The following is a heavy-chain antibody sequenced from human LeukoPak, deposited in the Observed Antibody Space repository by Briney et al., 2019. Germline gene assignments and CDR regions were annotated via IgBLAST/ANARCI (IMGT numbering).Heavy chain of an antibody. CDR2: MNPNSGNT. D-gene: IGHD1-26*01. J-gene: IGHJ4*02. Sequence: ASVKISCKAPGGTFSSYAINWVRQATGQGLEWMGWMNPNSGNTGYAQKFQGRVTMTRNTSISTAYMELSSLRSEDTAVYYCAREGNRSSDSSASYPLDYWGQGTLVTVSS. CDR3: AREGNRSSDSSASYPLDY. V-gene: IGHV1-8*02. CDR1: GGTFSSYA.